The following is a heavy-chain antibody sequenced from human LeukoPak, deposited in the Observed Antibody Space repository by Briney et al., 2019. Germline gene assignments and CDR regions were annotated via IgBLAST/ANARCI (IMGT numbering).Heavy chain of an antibody. Sequence: PSETLSLTCTVSGGSLSSYYWSWIRQPAGQGLEWIGRIYTSGSTNYNPSLKSRVTMSVDTSKNQFSLKLSSVTAADTAVYYCARGLVYYGSGPESYFDYWGQGTLVTVSS. V-gene: IGHV4-4*07. D-gene: IGHD3-10*01. CDR3: ARGLVYYGSGPESYFDY. CDR1: GGSLSSYY. J-gene: IGHJ4*02. CDR2: IYTSGST.